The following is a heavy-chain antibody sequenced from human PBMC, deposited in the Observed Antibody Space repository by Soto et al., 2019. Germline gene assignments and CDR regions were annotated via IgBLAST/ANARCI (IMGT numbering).Heavy chain of an antibody. Sequence: QVQLVQSGAEVKKPGSSVKVSCKASGDTFSSHAISWVRQAPGQGLEWMGGIIPIYDTANYAQKFQGRVTITADKSTSTAYMELSNLRSEDTAVYFCEVGAAARLSAYYYYAMDVWGQGTTVTVSS. CDR2: IIPIYDTA. CDR1: GDTFSSHA. J-gene: IGHJ6*02. V-gene: IGHV1-69*06. CDR3: EVGAAARLSAYYYYAMDV. D-gene: IGHD6-6*01.